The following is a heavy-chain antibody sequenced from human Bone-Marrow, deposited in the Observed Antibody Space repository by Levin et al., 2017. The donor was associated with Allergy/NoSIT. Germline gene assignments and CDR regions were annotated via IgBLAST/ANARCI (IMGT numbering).Heavy chain of an antibody. V-gene: IGHV3-11*01. CDR1: GFTFSDYY. CDR2: ISSSGSTI. CDR3: ARDPYGLTVTLDY. J-gene: IGHJ4*02. D-gene: IGHD4-17*01. Sequence: LSLTCAASGFTFSDYYMSWIRQAPGKGLEWVSYISSSGSTIYYADSVKGRFTISRDNAKNSLYLQMNSLRAEDTAVYYCARDPYGLTVTLDYWGQGTLVTVSS.